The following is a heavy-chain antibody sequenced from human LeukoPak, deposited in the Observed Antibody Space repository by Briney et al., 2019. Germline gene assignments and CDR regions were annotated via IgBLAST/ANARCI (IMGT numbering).Heavy chain of an antibody. D-gene: IGHD3-22*01. J-gene: IGHJ2*01. CDR1: GFTFSNYW. CDR2: VNTDGSNT. CDR3: ARRGSYYYESSGYDAEYFDL. Sequence: GGSLRLSCAASGFTFSNYWMHWVRQAPGKGLVWVSRVNTDGSNTTYADSVKGRFTISRDKAKNTLYLQMNSLGAEDTAVYYCARRGSYYYESSGYDAEYFDLWGRGTLVTVSS. V-gene: IGHV3-74*01.